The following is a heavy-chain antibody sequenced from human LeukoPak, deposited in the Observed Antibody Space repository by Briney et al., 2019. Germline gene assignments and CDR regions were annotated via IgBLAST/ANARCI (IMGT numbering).Heavy chain of an antibody. Sequence: SVKVSCKASGDTFISNAFSWVRQAPGQGLEWMGGTIPVFGTKDYAPSFQGRVTISTDESTSTVYMELSSLRSEDTAVYYCARDPGSAVRAPPYFDYWGQEPWSPSP. CDR2: TIPVFGTK. V-gene: IGHV1-69*05. CDR3: ARDPGSAVRAPPYFDY. J-gene: IGHJ4*01. CDR1: GDTFISNA. D-gene: IGHD2-15*01.